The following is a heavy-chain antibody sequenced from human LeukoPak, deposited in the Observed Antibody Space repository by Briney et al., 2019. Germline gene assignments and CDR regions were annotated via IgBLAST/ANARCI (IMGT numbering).Heavy chain of an antibody. Sequence: GGSLRLSCAASGFTFSSYWIHWVRHVPGKGLVWVSRIKDGGTTTDYGDSVKGRFTISRDDAKNTLYLQMNSLRAEDTAVYYCTTIRPGYWGQGTLVTVSP. J-gene: IGHJ4*02. D-gene: IGHD5-12*01. V-gene: IGHV3-74*01. CDR1: GFTFSSYW. CDR2: IKDGGTTT. CDR3: TTIRPGY.